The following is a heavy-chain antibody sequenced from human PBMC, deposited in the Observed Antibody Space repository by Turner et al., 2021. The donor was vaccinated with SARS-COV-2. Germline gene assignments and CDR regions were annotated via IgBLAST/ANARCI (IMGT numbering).Heavy chain of an antibody. CDR1: GFTFSSYA. J-gene: IGHJ4*02. Sequence: EVQLLESGGGLVQPGGSLRLSCAASGFTFSSYAMSWVRQAPGKGLEWVSAIRGSGGSTYYADSVKGLFTISRDNSKNTLYLQMNSLRAEDTAVYYCAQDLGGSYNYWGQGTLVTVSS. CDR3: AQDLGGSYNY. V-gene: IGHV3-23*01. D-gene: IGHD1-26*01. CDR2: IRGSGGST.